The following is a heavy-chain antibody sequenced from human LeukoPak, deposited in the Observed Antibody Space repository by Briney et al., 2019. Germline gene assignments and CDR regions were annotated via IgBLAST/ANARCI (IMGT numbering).Heavy chain of an antibody. J-gene: IGHJ6*02. CDR2: IHPNSGAK. V-gene: IGHV1-2*02. CDR3: ARNTAPGHGLDV. D-gene: IGHD5-18*01. CDR1: GYTFTGYY. Sequence: ASVTVSCKASGYTFTGYYIHWVRQAPGQGFEWMGWIHPNSGAKGYAQKFQGRVTMTRDTSISTAYMDLSRLRSDDTAVYYCARNTAPGHGLDVWGQGTPVTVSS.